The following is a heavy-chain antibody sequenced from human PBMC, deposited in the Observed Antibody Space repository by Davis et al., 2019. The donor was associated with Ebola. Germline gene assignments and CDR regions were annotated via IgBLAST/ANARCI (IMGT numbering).Heavy chain of an antibody. Sequence: GGSLRLSCKGSGYSFTSYWIGWVRQMPGKGLEWMGIIYPGDSGTRYSPSFQGQVTISADKSITTAYLQWSSLKASDTAMYYCARFLEWKADYWGQGTLVTVSS. D-gene: IGHD3-3*01. CDR3: ARFLEWKADY. CDR2: IYPGDSGT. CDR1: GYSFTSYW. V-gene: IGHV5-51*01. J-gene: IGHJ4*02.